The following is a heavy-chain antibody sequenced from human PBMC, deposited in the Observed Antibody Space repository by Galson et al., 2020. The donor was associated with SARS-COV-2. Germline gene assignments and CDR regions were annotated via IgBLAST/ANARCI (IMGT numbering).Heavy chain of an antibody. Sequence: GGSLRLSCAASGFTFDDYAMHWVRQAPGKGLEWVSGISWNSGSIGYADSVKGRFTISRDNAKNSLYLQMNSLRAEDTALYYCAKDLGNYEPVAAFDIWGQGTMVTVSS. CDR2: ISWNSGSI. D-gene: IGHD1-7*01. V-gene: IGHV3-9*01. J-gene: IGHJ3*02. CDR1: GFTFDDYA. CDR3: AKDLGNYEPVAAFDI.